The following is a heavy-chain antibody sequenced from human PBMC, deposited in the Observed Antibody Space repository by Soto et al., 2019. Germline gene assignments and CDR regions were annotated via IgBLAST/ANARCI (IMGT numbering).Heavy chain of an antibody. V-gene: IGHV4-30-4*01. J-gene: IGHJ4*02. CDR3: AREIHYYDSSGYYAYYFDY. Sequence: SETLSLTCTVSGGSISSGDYYWSWIRQPPGKGLEWIGYIYYSGSTYYNPSLKSRVTISVDTSKNQFSLKLSSVTAADTAVYYCAREIHYYDSSGYYAYYFDYWGQGTLVTVSS. D-gene: IGHD3-22*01. CDR1: GGSISSGDYY. CDR2: IYYSGST.